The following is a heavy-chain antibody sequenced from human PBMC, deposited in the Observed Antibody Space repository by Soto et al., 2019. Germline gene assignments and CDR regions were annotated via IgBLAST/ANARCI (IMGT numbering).Heavy chain of an antibody. V-gene: IGHV3-48*01. CDR1: GVTFSSYS. CDR2: ISSSSTI. D-gene: IGHD5-12*01. Sequence: GGSLRLSCAASGVTFSSYSMNWVRQAPGKGLEWVSYISSSSTIYYADSVKGRFTISRDNAKNSLYLQMNSLRAEDTAVYYCAREFMDIVATIDYWGQGTLVTVSS. J-gene: IGHJ4*02. CDR3: AREFMDIVATIDY.